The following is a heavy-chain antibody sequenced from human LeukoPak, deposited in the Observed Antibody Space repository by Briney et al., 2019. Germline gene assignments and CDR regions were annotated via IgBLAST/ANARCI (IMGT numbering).Heavy chain of an antibody. Sequence: SETLSLTCAVSGYSISSDYYWGWIRQPPGKGLEWIGSISHSGSTYYSPSLKSRLTISVDTSTNQFSLKLSSVTAADTAVYYCARVPAAIYYYYYMDVWGKGTTVTVSS. V-gene: IGHV4-38-2*01. CDR1: GYSISSDYY. CDR3: ARVPAAIYYYYYMDV. CDR2: ISHSGST. D-gene: IGHD2-2*01. J-gene: IGHJ6*03.